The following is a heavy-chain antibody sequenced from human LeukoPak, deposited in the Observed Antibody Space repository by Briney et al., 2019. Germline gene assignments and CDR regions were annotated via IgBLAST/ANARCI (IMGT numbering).Heavy chain of an antibody. CDR3: AREAGWPQLRSLDY. D-gene: IGHD5-24*01. V-gene: IGHV4-34*01. Sequence: SETLSLTCAVYGGSFSGYYWSWIRQPPGKGLEWIGEINHSGSTNYNPSLKSRVTISVDTSKNQFSLKLSSVTAADTAVYYCAREAGWPQLRSLDYWGQGTLVTVSS. J-gene: IGHJ4*02. CDR2: INHSGST. CDR1: GGSFSGYY.